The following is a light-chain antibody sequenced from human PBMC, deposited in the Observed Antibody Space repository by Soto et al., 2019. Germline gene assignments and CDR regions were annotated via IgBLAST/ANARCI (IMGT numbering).Light chain of an antibody. V-gene: IGLV2-14*01. CDR2: EVI. Sequence: QSALTQPASVSGSPGQSIIISCTGTSSDVGGSNHVAWYQQHPGRAPKLIIYEVISRPSGVSYRFSGSKSGNTASLTISGLQADDEADYYCCTDAGSYKVFVIGTQVTVL. J-gene: IGLJ1*01. CDR3: CTDAGSYKV. CDR1: SSDVGGSNH.